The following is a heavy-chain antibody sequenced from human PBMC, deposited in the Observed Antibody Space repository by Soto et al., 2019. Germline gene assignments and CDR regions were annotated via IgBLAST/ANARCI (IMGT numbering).Heavy chain of an antibody. CDR3: ARGRFWSGSFRYYYYMDV. Sequence: ASVKVSCKASGYTFTSYYMHWVRQAPGQGLEWMGIINPSGGSTNYNPSLKSRVTISVDTSKNQFSLKLSSVTAADTAVYYCARGRFWSGSFRYYYYMDVWGKGTTVTVSS. D-gene: IGHD3-3*01. V-gene: IGHV1-46*01. CDR2: INPSGGST. CDR1: GYTFTSYY. J-gene: IGHJ6*03.